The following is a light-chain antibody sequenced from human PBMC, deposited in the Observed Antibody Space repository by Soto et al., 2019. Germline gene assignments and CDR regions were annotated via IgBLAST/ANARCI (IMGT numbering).Light chain of an antibody. CDR2: SNT. V-gene: IGLV1-44*01. J-gene: IGLJ1*01. CDR1: SSNLGSNV. Sequence: QSVLTQPPSASGTPGQRVTISCSVSSSNLGSNVVNWYQQLPGTAPKLLIYSNTQRPSGVPDRFSGSKSGTSASLAISGLQSEDEADYYCAAWDDSLNGPVFGTGTKVT. CDR3: AAWDDSLNGPV.